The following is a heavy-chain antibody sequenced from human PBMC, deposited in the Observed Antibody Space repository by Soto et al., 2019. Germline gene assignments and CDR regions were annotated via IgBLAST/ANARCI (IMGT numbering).Heavy chain of an antibody. CDR3: ARREDCSGGSCAFYYYYGMDV. J-gene: IGHJ6*02. Sequence: QVQLQQWGAGLLKPSETLSLTCAVYGGSFSGYYWSWIRQPPGQGLEWIGEINHSGSTNYNPSLKSRVTISVDTSKNQFSLKLSSVTAADTAVYYCARREDCSGGSCAFYYYYGMDVWGQGTTVTVSS. CDR1: GGSFSGYY. CDR2: INHSGST. V-gene: IGHV4-34*01. D-gene: IGHD2-15*01.